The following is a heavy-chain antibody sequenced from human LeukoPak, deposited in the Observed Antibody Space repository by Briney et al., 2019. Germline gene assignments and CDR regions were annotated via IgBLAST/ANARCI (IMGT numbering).Heavy chain of an antibody. J-gene: IGHJ4*02. CDR2: ISNSGDNT. CDR1: GFTFSSYA. D-gene: IGHD5-18*01. V-gene: IGHV3-23*01. Sequence: GGSLRLSCAASGFTFSSYAMSWVRQAPGKGLEWVSTISNSGDNTFYADSVKGRFTISRDNSKNTLYLQLNSLRAEDTAVYYCAKYSRHFDFWGQGTLVTVPS. CDR3: AKYSRHFDF.